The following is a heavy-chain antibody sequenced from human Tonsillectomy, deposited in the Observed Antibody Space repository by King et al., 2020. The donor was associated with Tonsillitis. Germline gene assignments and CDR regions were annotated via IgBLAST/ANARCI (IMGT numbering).Heavy chain of an antibody. V-gene: IGHV5-51*01. CDR1: GYSFTSYW. CDR2: IYPGDSDT. J-gene: IGHJ3*02. CDR3: ARPESPYYYDSSGFDI. D-gene: IGHD3-22*01. Sequence: QLVQSGAEVKKPGESLKISCKGSGYSFTSYWIGWVRQMPGKGLEWMGIIYPGDSDTRYSPSFQGQVTISADKSISTAYLQWSSLKASDTAMYYCARPESPYYYDSSGFDIWGQGTMVTVSS.